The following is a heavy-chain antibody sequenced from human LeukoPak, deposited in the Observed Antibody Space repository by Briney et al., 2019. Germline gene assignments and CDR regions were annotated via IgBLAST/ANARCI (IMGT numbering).Heavy chain of an antibody. D-gene: IGHD1-26*01. CDR1: GYTFSSYG. J-gene: IGHJ4*02. Sequence: ASVKVSCKASGYTFSSYGISWVRQAPGQGLEWMGLVSAFNGNTHSAQKLQGRVTMTTDTSTSTAFMELRSLTSDDTAVYYCARTTGTYSPPGDCWGQGTLVTVSS. CDR2: VSAFNGNT. V-gene: IGHV1-18*01. CDR3: ARTTGTYSPPGDC.